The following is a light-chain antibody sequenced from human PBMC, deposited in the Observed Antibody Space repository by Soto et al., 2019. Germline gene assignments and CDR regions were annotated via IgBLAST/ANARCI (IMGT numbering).Light chain of an antibody. CDR3: SSYTTSSTLL. Sequence: QSALTQPASVSGSPGQSITISCAGTSRDVGGYNSVSWYQQHPGKAPKLLIYEVSNRPSGVSSRFSGSKSGNTASLTISGLQADDGADYYCSSYTTSSTLLFGGGTKLTVL. CDR1: SRDVGGYNS. J-gene: IGLJ2*01. V-gene: IGLV2-14*01. CDR2: EVS.